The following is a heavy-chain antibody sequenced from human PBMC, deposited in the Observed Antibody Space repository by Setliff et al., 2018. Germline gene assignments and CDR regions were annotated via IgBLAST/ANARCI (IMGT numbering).Heavy chain of an antibody. CDR2: VHYSGDS. Sequence: SETLSLTCTVSGDSMSSYYWSWIRQSPGKGLEWIGYVHYSGDSNYNPSLKSRVTMSVDTSKDQFSLNLRSVTAADTAVYYCARHFRSSKVQFLEYLSDYYFDSWGQGTLVTVSS. V-gene: IGHV4-59*01. J-gene: IGHJ4*02. CDR1: GDSMSSYY. D-gene: IGHD3-3*01. CDR3: ARHFRSSKVQFLEYLSDYYFDS.